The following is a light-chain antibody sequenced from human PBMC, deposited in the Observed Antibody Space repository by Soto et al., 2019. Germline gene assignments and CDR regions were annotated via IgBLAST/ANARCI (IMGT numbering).Light chain of an antibody. V-gene: IGKV1-5*01. J-gene: IGKJ1*01. CDR1: QSISRR. CDR3: QQYDSYSRT. CDR2: DVS. Sequence: DIQMTQSPSTLSASVGDRVTITCRASQSISRRLAWYQQRPGKAPNLLIYDVSRLESGVPSRFSGSGSETEFTLTISSLQPDDFAIYYCQQYDSYSRTFGQGTKWIS.